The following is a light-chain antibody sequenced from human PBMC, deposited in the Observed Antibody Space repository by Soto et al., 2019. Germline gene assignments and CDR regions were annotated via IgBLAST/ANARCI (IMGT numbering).Light chain of an antibody. J-gene: IGLJ1*01. Sequence: QSALTQPPSASGSPGQSVTISCTGPSSDVGGYNYVSWYQQHPDKAPRLMIYEVTKRPSGVPDRFSGSKSGNTASLTVSGLQAEDEADYYCSSYAGSDNLGVFGTGTKLTVL. V-gene: IGLV2-8*01. CDR1: SSDVGGYNY. CDR3: SSYAGSDNLGV. CDR2: EVT.